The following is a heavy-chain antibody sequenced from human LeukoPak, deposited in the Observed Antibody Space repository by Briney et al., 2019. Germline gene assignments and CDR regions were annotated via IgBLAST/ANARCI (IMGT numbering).Heavy chain of an antibody. CDR1: GFTFSSYA. CDR3: AKDMQKRWLQLEYYFDY. CDR2: ISGSGGST. Sequence: GGSLRLSCAASGFTFSSYAMSWVRQAPGKGLEWVSAISGSGGSTYYADSVKGRFTISRDNSKNTLYLQMNSLRAEDTAVYYCAKDMQKRWLQLEYYFDYWGQGTLVTVSS. D-gene: IGHD5-24*01. J-gene: IGHJ4*02. V-gene: IGHV3-23*01.